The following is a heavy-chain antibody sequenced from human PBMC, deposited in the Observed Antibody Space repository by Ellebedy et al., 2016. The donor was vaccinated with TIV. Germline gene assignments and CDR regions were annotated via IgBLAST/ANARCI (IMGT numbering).Heavy chain of an antibody. D-gene: IGHD3-16*01. CDR3: ARSHFGGSYGMDV. Sequence: AASVKVSCKASRGPFSSYAISWVRQAPGQGLEWLGRIIPIVGIANYAQKFQGRVTITADNSTSTAYMELSSLRSEDTAVFYCARSHFGGSYGMDVWGQGTTVTVSS. J-gene: IGHJ6*02. CDR1: RGPFSSYA. CDR2: IIPIVGIA. V-gene: IGHV1-69*04.